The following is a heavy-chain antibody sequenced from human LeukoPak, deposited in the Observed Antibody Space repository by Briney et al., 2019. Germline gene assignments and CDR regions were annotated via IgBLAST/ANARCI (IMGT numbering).Heavy chain of an antibody. J-gene: IGHJ4*02. V-gene: IGHV3-30*02. CDR1: GFTFSTYG. CDR3: ARDRPD. Sequence: TGGSLRLSCAASGFTFSTYGMHWVRQAPGKGLEWVAFIRDDGSNKYYAGSVKGRFTISRDNSKNTLYLQMNSLRTEDTAVYYFARDRPDWGQGTLVTVSS. CDR2: IRDDGSNK.